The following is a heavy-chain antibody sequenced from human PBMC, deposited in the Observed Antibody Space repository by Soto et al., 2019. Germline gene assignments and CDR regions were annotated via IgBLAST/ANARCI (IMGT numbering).Heavy chain of an antibody. D-gene: IGHD3-22*01. J-gene: IGHJ6*02. CDR3: AADRTPTYYYDSSGSPIARYYYGMDV. Sequence: SVKVSCKASGGTFSSYAISWVRQAPGQGLEWMGGIIPIFGTANYAQKFQGRVTMSRNTSISTAYMELSSLRSEDTAVYYCAADRTPTYYYDSSGSPIARYYYGMDVWGQGTTVTVSS. V-gene: IGHV1-69*05. CDR2: IIPIFGTA. CDR1: GGTFSSYA.